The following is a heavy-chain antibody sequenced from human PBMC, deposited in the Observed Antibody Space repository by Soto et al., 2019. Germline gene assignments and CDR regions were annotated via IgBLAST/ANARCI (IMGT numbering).Heavy chain of an antibody. J-gene: IGHJ5*01. Sequence: PSETLSLTCTVSGGYISSFYWSWIRQPAGKGLEWIGRIYSGGRNNYNPSLKSRVTMSVDTSKNQFSLILSSVTAADTAVYYCVRTPTSPRRFDSWGQGTLVTVSS. CDR3: VRTPTSPRRFDS. CDR2: IYSGGRN. V-gene: IGHV4-4*07. CDR1: GGYISSFY. D-gene: IGHD2-15*01.